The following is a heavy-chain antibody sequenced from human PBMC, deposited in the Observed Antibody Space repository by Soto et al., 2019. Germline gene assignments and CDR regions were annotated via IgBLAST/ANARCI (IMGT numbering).Heavy chain of an antibody. D-gene: IGHD3-10*01. CDR1: GFSLNNARVG. V-gene: IGHV2-26*01. CDR3: ARMLAVNYYYYYRDV. CDR2: ILSNDGK. Sequence: QVTLKESGPVLVRPTEPLTLTCTVSGFSLNNARVGVSWIRQPPGKALEWLAHILSNDGKSYSTSLKTRLSISKDTSKSQVVLTMTNMDPVDTATYYCARMLAVNYYYYYRDVWGKGTTVTVSS. J-gene: IGHJ6*03.